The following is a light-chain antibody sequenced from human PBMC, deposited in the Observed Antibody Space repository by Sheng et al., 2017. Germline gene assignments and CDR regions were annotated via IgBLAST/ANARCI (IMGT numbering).Light chain of an antibody. V-gene: IGLV2-23*01. J-gene: IGLJ2*01. CDR1: SSDVGSYNL. CDR2: EGS. CDR3: CSYAGSSRV. Sequence: QSALTQPASVSGSPGQSITISCTGTSSDVGSYNLVSWYQHHPGKAPKLMIYEGSKRPSGVSNRFSGSKSGNTASLTISGLQAEDEADYYCCSYAGSSRVFGGGTKLTVL.